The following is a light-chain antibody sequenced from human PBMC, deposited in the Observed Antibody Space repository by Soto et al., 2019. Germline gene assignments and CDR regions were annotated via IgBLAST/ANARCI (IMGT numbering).Light chain of an antibody. CDR1: SSNIGAGYD. CDR2: CNT. V-gene: IGLV1-40*01. CDR3: QSYDSSLTVV. J-gene: IGLJ2*01. Sequence: QSVLTQPPLVSGAPGQRVTISCTGSSSNIGAGYDVHWYQQFPGTTPKFLIYCNTNRPSGVPDRFSASKSGTSASLDITGLQAEDEAEYFCQSYDSSLTVVFGGGTKLTVL.